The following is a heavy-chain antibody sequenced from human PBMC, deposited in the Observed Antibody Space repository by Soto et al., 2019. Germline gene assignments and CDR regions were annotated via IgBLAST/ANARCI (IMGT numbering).Heavy chain of an antibody. CDR2: INPNNGAT. CDR1: RYIFTAYF. D-gene: IGHD1-1*01. CDR3: ASHDPVDRFDP. J-gene: IGHJ5*02. Sequence: VPLVQSGAEAKKPGASVKVSCQATRYIFTAYFMHRMRQDPGQGLEWMGCINPNNGATHYGLSFQGRVTMTGYTSISTAYMELSSLRSDDTAVYYCASHDPVDRFDPWGQGTLVIGSS. V-gene: IGHV1-2*02.